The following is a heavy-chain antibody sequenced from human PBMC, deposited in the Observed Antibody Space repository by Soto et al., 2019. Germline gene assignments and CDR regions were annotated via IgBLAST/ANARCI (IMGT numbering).Heavy chain of an antibody. CDR2: IWSDGSNK. CDR3: AIYDYDGSGYYPL. J-gene: IGHJ4*02. V-gene: IGHV3-33*01. Sequence: QVQLVESGGGVVQPGRSLRLSCAASGFTFSSYGMHWVRQAPGRGLEWVAVIWSDGSNKYYADSVKRRITISRDNSKNTLYLQMNSRRAEDTAVYYCAIYDYDGSGYYPLWGQGTLVTVSS. D-gene: IGHD3-22*01. CDR1: GFTFSSYG.